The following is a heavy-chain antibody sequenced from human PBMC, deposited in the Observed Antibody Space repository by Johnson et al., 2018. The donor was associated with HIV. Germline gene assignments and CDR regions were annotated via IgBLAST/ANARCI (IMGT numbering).Heavy chain of an antibody. Sequence: VQLVESGGGLVQPGRSLRLSCAASGFTFHDYAMHWVRQASGKGLEWVSGISWNSGNIDYADSVKGRFTISRDNSKNTLFLQMNRLRPEDTSVYYCARDMGHRQLARDAFDIWGQGTMVTVSS. CDR1: GFTFHDYA. J-gene: IGHJ3*02. CDR2: ISWNSGNI. V-gene: IGHV3-9*01. D-gene: IGHD6-6*01. CDR3: ARDMGHRQLARDAFDI.